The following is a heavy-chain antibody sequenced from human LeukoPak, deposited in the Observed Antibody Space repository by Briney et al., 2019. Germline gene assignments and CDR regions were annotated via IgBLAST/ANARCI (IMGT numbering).Heavy chain of an antibody. CDR3: ARDGPSIAADFDC. V-gene: IGHV3-21*01. Sequence: GGSLRLSCAASGFSVSSNNMNWVRQAPGKGLEWVSSIRSSSSYIYYADSLKGRFTISRDNAKNSLYLQMNSLRAEDSAVYYCARDGPSIAADFDCWGQGTLVTVSS. CDR1: GFSVSSNN. D-gene: IGHD6-6*01. J-gene: IGHJ4*02. CDR2: IRSSSSYI.